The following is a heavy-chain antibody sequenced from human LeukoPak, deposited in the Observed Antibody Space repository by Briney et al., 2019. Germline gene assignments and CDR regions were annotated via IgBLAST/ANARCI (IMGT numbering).Heavy chain of an antibody. CDR3: ARGADVDIVATGMDV. Sequence: GASVKVSCKASGGTFSSYAISWVRQAPGQGLEWMGGIIPIFGTANYAQKFQGRVTITADKSTSTAYMELSSLRSEDTAVYYCARGADVDIVATGMDVWGKGTTVTVSS. J-gene: IGHJ6*04. D-gene: IGHD5-12*01. CDR1: GGTFSSYA. V-gene: IGHV1-69*06. CDR2: IIPIFGTA.